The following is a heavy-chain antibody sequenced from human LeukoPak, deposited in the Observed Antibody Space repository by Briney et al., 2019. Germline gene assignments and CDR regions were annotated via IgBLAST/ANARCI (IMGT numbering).Heavy chain of an antibody. J-gene: IGHJ4*02. CDR1: GYTFTGYY. CDR2: INPNSGGT. D-gene: IGHD3-9*01. CDR3: ARTPRDYDILTGSSYWAFDY. Sequence: EASVKVSCKASGYTFTGYYMHWVRQAPGQGLEWMGWINPNSGGTNYAQKFQGRVTMTRDTSISTAYMELSRLRSDDTAVYYCARTPRDYDILTGSSYWAFDYWGQGTLVTVSS. V-gene: IGHV1-2*02.